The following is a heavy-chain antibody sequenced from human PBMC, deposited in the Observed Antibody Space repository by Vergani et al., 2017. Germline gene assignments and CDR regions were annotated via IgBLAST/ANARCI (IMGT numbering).Heavy chain of an antibody. CDR1: DFISNGHY. CDR2: IYYSGST. J-gene: IGHJ4*02. Sequence: QVQLQESGPGLVKPSETLSLICDVFDFISNGHYWSWIRQPPGKGLEWIGYIYYSGSTYYNPSLKSRVTISVDTSKNQFSLKLSSVTAADTAVYYCARVPGYSSSWYDYWGQGTLVTVSS. V-gene: IGHV4-30-4*08. CDR3: ARVPGYSSSWYDY. D-gene: IGHD6-13*01.